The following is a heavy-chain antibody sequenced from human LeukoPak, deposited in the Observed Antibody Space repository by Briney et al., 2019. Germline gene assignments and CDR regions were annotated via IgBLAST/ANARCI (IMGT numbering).Heavy chain of an antibody. D-gene: IGHD3-22*01. CDR2: INHSGST. Sequence: SETLSLTCAVYGGSFSGYYWSWIRQPPGKGLEWIGEINHSGSTNYNPSLKSRVTISVDTSKNQFSLKLSSVTAADTAVYYCASTYYYDSPRGSDAFDIWGQGTMVTVSS. V-gene: IGHV4-34*01. J-gene: IGHJ3*02. CDR3: ASTYYYDSPRGSDAFDI. CDR1: GGSFSGYY.